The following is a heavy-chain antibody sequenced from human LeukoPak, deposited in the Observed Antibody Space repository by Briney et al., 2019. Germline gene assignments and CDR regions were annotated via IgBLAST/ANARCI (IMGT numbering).Heavy chain of an antibody. CDR2: ISSSGFTI. D-gene: IGHD2-2*01. Sequence: GGSLRLSCAVSGFTCSDYSMNWVRQAPGKGLEWVSYISSSGFTINYADSEKGRFTISRDNAKNSLYLQMNSLRAEDTAVYYCARSLGSCSTTTCYDNWFDPWGQGTLVTVSS. CDR1: GFTCSDYS. J-gene: IGHJ5*02. CDR3: ARSLGSCSTTTCYDNWFDP. V-gene: IGHV3-48*01.